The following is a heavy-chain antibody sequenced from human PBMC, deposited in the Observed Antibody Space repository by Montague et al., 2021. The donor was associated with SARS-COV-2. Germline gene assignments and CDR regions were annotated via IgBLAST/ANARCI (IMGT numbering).Heavy chain of an antibody. CDR3: ARHALGYFDWLNEGYFDY. Sequence: SETLSLTCAVYGGSFSGYYWSWIRQPPGKGLEWIGEINHSGSTNYNPSLKSRVTIPVDTSKNQFSLKLSSVTAADTAVYYCARHALGYFDWLNEGYFDYWGQGTLVTVSS. V-gene: IGHV4-34*01. J-gene: IGHJ4*02. D-gene: IGHD3-9*01. CDR2: INHSGST. CDR1: GGSFSGYY.